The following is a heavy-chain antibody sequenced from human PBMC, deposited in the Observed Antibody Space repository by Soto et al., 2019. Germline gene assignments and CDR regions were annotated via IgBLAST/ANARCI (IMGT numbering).Heavy chain of an antibody. CDR3: ARALQSGSYFDY. CDR1: GFTFSTYA. Sequence: QVHLVESGGGVVQPGRSLRLSCAASGFTFSTYAMHWVRQAPGKGLEWVAVISYDGGHKYYADSVKGRFTISRDTPKTTLYLPMNSLRAEDTAVYYCARALQSGSYFDYWGQGTLVTVSS. D-gene: IGHD1-26*01. CDR2: ISYDGGHK. J-gene: IGHJ4*02. V-gene: IGHV3-30-3*01.